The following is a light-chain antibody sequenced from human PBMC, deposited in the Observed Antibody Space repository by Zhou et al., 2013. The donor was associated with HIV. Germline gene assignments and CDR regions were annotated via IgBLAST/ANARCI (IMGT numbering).Light chain of an antibody. Sequence: EIVLTQSPGTLSLSPGERATLSCRASQSVSSNSLAWYRQKPGQAPRLLIYDASSRAAGIPDRFSGSGSGIDFTLTISRLEPEDFAVYYCQQYGSSPRTFGPGPKWIS. CDR3: QQYGSSPRT. CDR1: QSVSSNS. CDR2: DAS. J-gene: IGKJ3*01. V-gene: IGKV3-20*01.